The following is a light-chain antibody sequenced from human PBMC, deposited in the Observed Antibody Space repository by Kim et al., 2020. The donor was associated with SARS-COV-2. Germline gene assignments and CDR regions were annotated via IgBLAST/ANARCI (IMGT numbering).Light chain of an antibody. CDR3: QRSSWPIT. CDR2: DAT. J-gene: IGKJ5*01. Sequence: SWSPGEGATLSGRASQSVGDFLAWYQQRPGQAPRLLIYDATKRATGIPARFSGSGSGTDFTLTINTLQSEDFAIYFCQRSSWPITFGQGTRLEIK. V-gene: IGKV3-11*01. CDR1: QSVGDF.